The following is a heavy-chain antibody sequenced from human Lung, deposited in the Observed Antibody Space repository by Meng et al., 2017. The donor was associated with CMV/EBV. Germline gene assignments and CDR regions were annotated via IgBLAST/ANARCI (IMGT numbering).Heavy chain of an antibody. CDR3: AREDSGSWGPSY. D-gene: IGHD1-26*01. Sequence: ASXXVSXKASGYTFTGYYMHWVRQAPGQGLEWMGWINPNSGGTNYAQKFQGRVTMTRDTSISTAYMELSRLRSDDTAVYYCAREDSGSWGPSYWSQGTVVTVSS. CDR1: GYTFTGYY. V-gene: IGHV1-2*02. CDR2: INPNSGGT. J-gene: IGHJ4*02.